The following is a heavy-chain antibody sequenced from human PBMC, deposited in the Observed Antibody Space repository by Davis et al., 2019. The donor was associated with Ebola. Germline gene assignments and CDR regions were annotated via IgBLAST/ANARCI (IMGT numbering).Heavy chain of an antibody. D-gene: IGHD1-14*01. V-gene: IGHV3-74*01. J-gene: IGHJ4*02. CDR1: GFTFSSYW. CDR2: IDTDGSTT. Sequence: GESLKISCAASGFTFSSYWIHWVRQAPGKGLEWVSRIDTDGSTTNYADSVRGRFTISRDNAKNTLFLQMNSLRADDTAVYYCARDVAGRAGYWGQGTLVTVSS. CDR3: ARDVAGRAGY.